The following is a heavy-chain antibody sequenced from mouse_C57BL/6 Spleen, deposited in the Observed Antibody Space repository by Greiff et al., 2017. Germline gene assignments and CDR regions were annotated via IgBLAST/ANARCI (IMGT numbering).Heavy chain of an antibody. J-gene: IGHJ2*01. D-gene: IGHD1-1*01. CDR1: GYAFSSSW. Sequence: QVQLKESGPELVKPGASVKISCKASGYAFSSSWMNWVKQRPGKGLEWIGRIYPGDGDTNYNGKFKGKATLTADKSSSTAYMQLSSLTSEDSAVYFCATDYYGVYFDYWGQGTTLTVSS. CDR3: ATDYYGVYFDY. V-gene: IGHV1-82*01. CDR2: IYPGDGDT.